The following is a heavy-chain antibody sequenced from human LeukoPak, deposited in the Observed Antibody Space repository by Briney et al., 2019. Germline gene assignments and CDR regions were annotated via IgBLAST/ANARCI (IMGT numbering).Heavy chain of an antibody. J-gene: IGHJ2*01. D-gene: IGHD5-18*01. CDR1: GGSFSGYY. Sequence: SETLSLTCAVYGGSFSGYYWSWIRQPPGKGLEWMGEINHSGSTNYNPSLKSRVNISVDTYKPQFSLKLSSVTAADTAVYYCARLMDTAMVPWYFDLWGRGPLVTVSS. CDR3: ARLMDTAMVPWYFDL. CDR2: INHSGST. V-gene: IGHV4-34*01.